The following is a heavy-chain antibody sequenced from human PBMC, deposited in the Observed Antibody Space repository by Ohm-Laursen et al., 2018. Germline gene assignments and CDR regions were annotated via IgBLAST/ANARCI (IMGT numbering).Heavy chain of an antibody. D-gene: IGHD1-26*01. Sequence: GSLRLSCTASGFSFSSYSMNWVRQAPGKGLEWVSCISSSTSTIYYADSVKGRFTISRDNAKNSLYLQMNCLRAEDTAVYYCARERGLVGYSYYYGMDVWGQGTTVTVSS. CDR1: GFSFSSYS. CDR3: ARERGLVGYSYYYGMDV. V-gene: IGHV3-48*01. CDR2: ISSSTSTI. J-gene: IGHJ6*02.